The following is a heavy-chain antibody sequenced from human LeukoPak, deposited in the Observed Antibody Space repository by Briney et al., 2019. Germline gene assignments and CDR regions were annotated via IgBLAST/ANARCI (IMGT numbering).Heavy chain of an antibody. CDR2: IYNSGRP. CDR1: GGSISSYS. D-gene: IGHD5-18*01. J-gene: IGHJ6*03. Sequence: SETLSLTCTVSGGSISSYSWSWIRQPPGKGLEWIGYIYNSGRPNYNPSLKSRVTLSVDTSKNQFSLKLSSVTAADTAVYYCARLEYKYGYFYYYYMDVWGKGTTVTVSS. CDR3: ARLEYKYGYFYYYYMDV. V-gene: IGHV4-59*08.